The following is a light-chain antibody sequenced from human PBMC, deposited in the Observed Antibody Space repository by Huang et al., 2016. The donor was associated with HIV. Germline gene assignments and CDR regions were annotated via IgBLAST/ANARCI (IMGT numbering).Light chain of an antibody. CDR1: PSLLHSNGDIY. CDR2: LGS. J-gene: IGKJ2*01. Sequence: DIVMTQSPLSLPVIPGESASISCRSSPSLLHSNGDIYLDWYLQKPGQSPQLLIYLGSNRASGVPDRFSGSGSGTDFTLKINRVEPGDVGIYYCMQALQTPPFTFGQGTKLEIK. CDR3: MQALQTPPFT. V-gene: IGKV2-28*01.